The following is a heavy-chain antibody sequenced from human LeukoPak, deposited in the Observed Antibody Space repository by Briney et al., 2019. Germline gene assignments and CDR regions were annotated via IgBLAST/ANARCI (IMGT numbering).Heavy chain of an antibody. D-gene: IGHD1-1*01. J-gene: IGHJ1*01. CDR1: GFTFSDYS. Sequence: GGSLRLSCAASGFTFSDYSMNWVRQAPGKGLEWVSSISRSSRHVYYAGSVKGRFTISRDNAKNSLYLQMNSLRAEDTAVYFCVRDLMGSGSTTAYLHHWGQGTLVTVSS. CDR2: ISRSSRHV. V-gene: IGHV3-21*01. CDR3: VRDLMGSGSTTAYLHH.